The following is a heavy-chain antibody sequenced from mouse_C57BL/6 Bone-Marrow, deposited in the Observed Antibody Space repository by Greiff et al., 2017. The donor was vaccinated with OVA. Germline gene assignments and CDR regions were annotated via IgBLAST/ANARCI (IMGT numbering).Heavy chain of an antibody. D-gene: IGHD1-1*01. CDR3: AIRAYGSSYNFDY. J-gene: IGHJ2*01. Sequence: QVQLQQPGAELVKPGASVKLSCKASGYTFTSYWMHWVKQRPGQGLEWIGMIHPNSGSTNYNEKFKSKATLTVDKSSSTAYMQLSSLTSEDSAVYYCAIRAYGSSYNFDYWGQGTTLTVSS. V-gene: IGHV1-64*01. CDR2: IHPNSGST. CDR1: GYTFTSYW.